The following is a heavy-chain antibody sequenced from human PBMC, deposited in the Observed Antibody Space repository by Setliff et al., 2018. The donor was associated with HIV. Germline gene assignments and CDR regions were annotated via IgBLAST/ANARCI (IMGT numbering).Heavy chain of an antibody. CDR1: GGSIRSRDNY. CDR2: IYISGST. V-gene: IGHV4-39*07. J-gene: IGHJ4*02. CDR3: ARVDPYTSPRGFDS. Sequence: PSETLSLTCTVSGGSIRSRDNYWGWIRQPPGKGLEWIGRIYISGSTNYNPSFESRVTISIDTSKNQFSLKVTSVTAADAAVYYCARVDPYTSPRGFDSWGQGTLVTVSS. D-gene: IGHD6-19*01.